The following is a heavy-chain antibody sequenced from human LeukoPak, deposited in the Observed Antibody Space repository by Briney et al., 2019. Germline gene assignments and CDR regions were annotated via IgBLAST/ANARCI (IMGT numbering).Heavy chain of an antibody. CDR2: INHSGST. CDR1: GGSFSGYC. CDR3: ARGLVTMVRGVGY. J-gene: IGHJ4*02. D-gene: IGHD3-10*01. Sequence: SETLSLTCAVYGGSFSGYCWSWIRQPPGKGLEWIGEINHSGSTNYNPSLKSRVTISVDTSKNQFSLKLSSVTAADTAVYYCARGLVTMVRGVGYWGQGTLVTVSS. V-gene: IGHV4-34*01.